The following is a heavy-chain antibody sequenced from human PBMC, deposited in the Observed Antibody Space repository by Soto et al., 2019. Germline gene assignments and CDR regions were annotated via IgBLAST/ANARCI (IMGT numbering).Heavy chain of an antibody. CDR2: LSPDGGST. J-gene: IGHJ4*02. D-gene: IGHD1-26*01. V-gene: IGHV3-64*01. CDR1: GFTFSSYA. Sequence: EVQLVESGGGLVQPGGSLRLSCAASGFTFSSYAMHWVRQAPGKGLEYVSALSPDGGSTYYANSVKGRFTISRDNSKSTLYLQMGSLRGEDLAVYYCARGQTWAHFDYWGQGTVVTVSS. CDR3: ARGQTWAHFDY.